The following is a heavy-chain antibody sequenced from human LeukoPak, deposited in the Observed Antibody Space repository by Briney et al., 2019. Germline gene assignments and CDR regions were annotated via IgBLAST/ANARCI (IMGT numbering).Heavy chain of an antibody. J-gene: IGHJ4*02. CDR2: ISTSGSTM. CDR1: GFTFSRYS. V-gene: IGHV3-48*02. D-gene: IGHD2-15*01. Sequence: GGSLRLSCAASGFTFSRYSMNWVRQAPGKGLEWVSYISTSGSTMYYADSVKGRFTISRDNAQNSLYLQMNSLRDEDTAVYYCARDGYCSGGSCSRTFDYWGQGTLVIVSS. CDR3: ARDGYCSGGSCSRTFDY.